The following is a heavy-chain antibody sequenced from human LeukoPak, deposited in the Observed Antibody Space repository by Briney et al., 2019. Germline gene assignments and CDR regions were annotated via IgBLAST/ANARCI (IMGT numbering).Heavy chain of an antibody. CDR3: ARPWYSSGWYYFDY. CDR2: INPNSGGT. Sequence: GASVKVSCKTSGYTFTDYYIHWVRQAPGQGLEWMGWINPNSGGTDYAQKFQGRVTMTRDTSTSTVYMELSSLRSEDTAVYYCARPWYSSGWYYFDYWGQGTLVTVSS. CDR1: GYTFTDYY. D-gene: IGHD6-19*01. V-gene: IGHV1-2*02. J-gene: IGHJ4*02.